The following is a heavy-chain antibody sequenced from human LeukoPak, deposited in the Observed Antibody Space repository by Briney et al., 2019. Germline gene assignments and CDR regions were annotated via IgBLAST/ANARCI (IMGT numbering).Heavy chain of an antibody. CDR1: GGSFSGYY. D-gene: IGHD2-2*01. CDR3: ARVCCSSTSCYED. Sequence: SETLSLTCAVYGGSFSGYYWSWIRQPPGKGLEWIGEINHSGSTNYNPSLKSRVTISVDTSKNQFSLKLSSVTAADTAVYYCARVCCSSTSCYEDWGQGTLVTVSS. V-gene: IGHV4-34*01. CDR2: INHSGST. J-gene: IGHJ4*02.